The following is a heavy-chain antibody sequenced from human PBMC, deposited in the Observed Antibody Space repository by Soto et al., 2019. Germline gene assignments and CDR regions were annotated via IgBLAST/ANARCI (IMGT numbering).Heavy chain of an antibody. CDR3: ARRFSSSDNWFDP. CDR1: GFSLNTRRVG. D-gene: IGHD6-25*01. J-gene: IGHJ5*02. CDR2: IYWDDDK. V-gene: IGHV2-5*02. Sequence: QITLRESGPTLVKPTQTLTLTCSFSGFSLNTRRVGVGWLRQPPGKALEWLALIYWDDDKRYSPSLKSRPTVSTDTYKNQVVLTMPNMDPVDTATYYCARRFSSSDNWFDPWGQGTLVTVSS.